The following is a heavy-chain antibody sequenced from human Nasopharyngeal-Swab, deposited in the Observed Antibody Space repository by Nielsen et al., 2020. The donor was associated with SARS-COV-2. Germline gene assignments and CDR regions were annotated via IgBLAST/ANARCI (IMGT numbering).Heavy chain of an antibody. J-gene: IGHJ3*01. CDR1: GFTFDDYA. CDR2: ISWDSGNI. V-gene: IGHV3-9*01. D-gene: IGHD2-15*01. CDR3: VKDNLLRAFDL. Sequence: SLKISCAASGFTFDDYAIHWVRQAPGRGLEWVSGISWDSGNIGYADSVKGRFTISRDNATNSLYLQMNSLRAEDTALYYCVKDNLLRAFDLWGQGTMVTVSS.